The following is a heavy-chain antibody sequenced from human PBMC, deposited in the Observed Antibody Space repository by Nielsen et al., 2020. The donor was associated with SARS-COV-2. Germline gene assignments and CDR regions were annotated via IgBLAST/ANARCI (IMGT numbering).Heavy chain of an antibody. Sequence: VRQMPGKGLEWMGRIDPSGSYTNYSPSFQGHVTISADKSISTAYLQWSSLKASDTAMYYCAREAQSCSSTSCIRRYYYYMDVWGKGTTGTVSS. CDR3: AREAQSCSSTSCIRRYYYYMDV. D-gene: IGHD2-2*01. J-gene: IGHJ6*03. V-gene: IGHV5-10-1*01. CDR2: IDPSGSYT.